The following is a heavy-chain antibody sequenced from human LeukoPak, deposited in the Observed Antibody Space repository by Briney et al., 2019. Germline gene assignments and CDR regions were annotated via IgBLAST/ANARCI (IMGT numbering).Heavy chain of an antibody. CDR3: ARGWDYDSGGRPTAYVY. CDR1: GGTFSSYA. V-gene: IGHV1-69*13. Sequence: GASVKVSCKASGGTFSSYAISWVRQAPGQGLEWMGGIIPIFGTANYAQKFQGRVTITADESTSTVYMELNGLKSEDTAVYYCARGWDYDSGGRPTAYVYWGQGTLVTVSS. D-gene: IGHD3-22*01. CDR2: IIPIFGTA. J-gene: IGHJ4*02.